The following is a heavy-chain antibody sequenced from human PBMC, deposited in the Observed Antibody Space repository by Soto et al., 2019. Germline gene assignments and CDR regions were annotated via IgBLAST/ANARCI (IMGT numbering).Heavy chain of an antibody. CDR2: ISWNSGSI. V-gene: IGHV3-9*01. J-gene: IGHJ4*02. Sequence: EVQLVESGGGLVQPGRSLRLSCAASGFTFDDYAMHWVRQAPGKGLEWVSGISWNSGSIGYADSVKGRFTISRDNAKNSLYLQMNSLRAEDTALYYCAKDISFDWYYFDYWGQGTLVTVSS. CDR3: AKDISFDWYYFDY. CDR1: GFTFDDYA. D-gene: IGHD3-9*01.